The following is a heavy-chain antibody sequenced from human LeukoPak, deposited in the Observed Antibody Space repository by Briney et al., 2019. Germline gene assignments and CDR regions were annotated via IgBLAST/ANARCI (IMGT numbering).Heavy chain of an antibody. Sequence: SETLSLTCAVYGGSFSGYYWSWIRQPPGKGLEWIGEINHSGSTNYNPSLKSRVTISVDTSKNQFSLKLSSVTAADTAVYYCARRQPQGYPASPADYWGQRTLVTVSS. CDR1: GGSFSGYY. V-gene: IGHV4-34*01. CDR2: INHSGST. J-gene: IGHJ4*02. CDR3: ARRQPQGYPASPADY. D-gene: IGHD2-15*01.